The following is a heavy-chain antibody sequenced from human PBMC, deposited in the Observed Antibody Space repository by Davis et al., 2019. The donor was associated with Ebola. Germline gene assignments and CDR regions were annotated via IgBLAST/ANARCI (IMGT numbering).Heavy chain of an antibody. Sequence: MPSETLSLTCTVSGGSISSGDYYWSWIRQPPGKGLEWIGYIYYSGSTYYNPSLKSRVTISVDTSKNQFSLKLSSVTAADTAVYYCARRSSSWSQFAPWGQGTLVTVSS. J-gene: IGHJ5*02. CDR3: ARRSSSWSQFAP. CDR2: IYYSGST. D-gene: IGHD6-13*01. CDR1: GGSISSGDYY. V-gene: IGHV4-30-4*01.